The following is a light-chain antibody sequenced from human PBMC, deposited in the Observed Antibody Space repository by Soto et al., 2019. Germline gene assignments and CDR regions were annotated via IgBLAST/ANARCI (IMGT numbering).Light chain of an antibody. CDR1: QGINNY. V-gene: IGKV1-27*01. CDR2: AAS. Sequence: DVQMTQSPSSLSASVGSRVSITCRASQGINNYLAWYQQKPGKVPKVLIYAASTLQPGVPSRFSGSGSGTDFTLTIFRLEPEDSAVFYCQHYGYSPYTFGQGSKLEIK. J-gene: IGKJ2*01. CDR3: QHYGYSPYT.